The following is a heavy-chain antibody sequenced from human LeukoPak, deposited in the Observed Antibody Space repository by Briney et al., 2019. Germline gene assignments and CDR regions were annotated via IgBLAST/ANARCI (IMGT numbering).Heavy chain of an antibody. J-gene: IGHJ5*02. Sequence: ASVKVSCKASGYIITSYYMHWVRQAPGQGLEWMGIINPSGGSTSYAQKFQGRVTMTRDMSTSTVYMELSSLRSEDTAVYYCARDCFPSIVGATAGFDPWGQGTLVTVSS. CDR2: INPSGGST. CDR1: GYIITSYY. CDR3: ARDCFPSIVGATAGFDP. V-gene: IGHV1-46*01. D-gene: IGHD1-26*01.